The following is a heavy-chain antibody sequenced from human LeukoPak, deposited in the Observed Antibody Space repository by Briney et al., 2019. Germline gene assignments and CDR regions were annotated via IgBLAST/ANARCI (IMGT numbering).Heavy chain of an antibody. Sequence: PGGSLRLSCAASGFTFSIYAMSWVRQAPGKGLEWVSTISGSGYSTFYADSVRGRFTISRDNSKDTLFLQLNGLRADDTAVYYCAKATYSSSWNLYFDYWGQGTLVTVSS. J-gene: IGHJ4*02. CDR3: AKATYSSSWNLYFDY. CDR1: GFTFSIYA. CDR2: ISGSGYST. D-gene: IGHD6-13*01. V-gene: IGHV3-23*01.